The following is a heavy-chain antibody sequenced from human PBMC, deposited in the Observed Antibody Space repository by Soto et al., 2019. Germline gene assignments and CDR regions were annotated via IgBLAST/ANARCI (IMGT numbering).Heavy chain of an antibody. CDR3: ARGISMVYAVARLVDAFDI. D-gene: IGHD2-8*01. Sequence: SETVSLTCTVSGGSISSGDYYWSWIRQPPGKGLEWIGYIYYSGSTYYNPSLKSRVTISVDTSKNQFSLKLSSVTAADTAVYYCARGISMVYAVARLVDAFDIWGQGTMVTVSS. J-gene: IGHJ3*02. CDR1: GGSISSGDYY. CDR2: IYYSGST. V-gene: IGHV4-30-4*01.